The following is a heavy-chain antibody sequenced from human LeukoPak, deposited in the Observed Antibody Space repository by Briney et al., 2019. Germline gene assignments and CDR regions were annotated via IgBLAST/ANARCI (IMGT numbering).Heavy chain of an antibody. CDR3: ARGGRWLQPNWFDP. Sequence: GGSLRLSCAASGFTFSDYYMSCVRQAPGKGLEWVSYISSSGSTIYYADSVKGRFTISRDNAKNSLYLQMNSLRAEDTAVYYCARGGRWLQPNWFDPWGQGTLVTVSS. CDR1: GFTFSDYY. D-gene: IGHD5-24*01. V-gene: IGHV3-11*01. J-gene: IGHJ5*02. CDR2: ISSSGSTI.